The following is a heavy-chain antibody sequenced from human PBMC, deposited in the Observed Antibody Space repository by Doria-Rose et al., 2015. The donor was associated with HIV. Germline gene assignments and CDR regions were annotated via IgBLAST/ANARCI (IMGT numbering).Heavy chain of an antibody. J-gene: IGHJ4*02. CDR2: IFSDDER. CDR1: GVSLSSPGMG. D-gene: IGHD6-13*01. V-gene: IGHV2-26*01. CDR3: ARIKSSRWYHKYYFDF. Sequence: QVQLVQSGPVLVKPTETLTLTCTVSGVSLSSPGMGVSWIRQPPGKALEWLANIFSDDERSYQTSLKSRLTISRDTSKSQVVLTMTDMDPVDTATYYCARIKSSRWYHKYYFDFWGQGTLVIVSA.